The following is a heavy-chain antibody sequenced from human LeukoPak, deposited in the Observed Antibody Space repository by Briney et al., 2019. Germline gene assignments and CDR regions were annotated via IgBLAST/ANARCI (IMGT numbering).Heavy chain of an antibody. J-gene: IGHJ4*02. Sequence: GGSLRLSCAASGFTFSSYGMSWVRQAPGKGLEWVSAISGSGGSTYYADSVKGRSTISRDNSKNTLYLQMNSLRAEDTAVYYCAKVYYDSSGYLWPPFDYWGQGTLVTVSS. CDR3: AKVYYDSSGYLWPPFDY. CDR2: ISGSGGST. D-gene: IGHD3-22*01. V-gene: IGHV3-23*01. CDR1: GFTFSSYG.